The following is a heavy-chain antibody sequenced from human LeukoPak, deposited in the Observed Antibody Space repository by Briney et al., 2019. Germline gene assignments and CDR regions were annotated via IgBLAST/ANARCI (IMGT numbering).Heavy chain of an antibody. CDR1: GFNFNMYG. V-gene: IGHV3-48*01. J-gene: IGHJ6*03. Sequence: GGSLRLSCAASGFNFNMYGMNWVRQAPGMGLEWLSYISASRGITYYADSVKGRFTISRDNAKNSLYLQMNSLRAEDTAVYYCVRGSLASGVVVYYYYYLDVWGKGTTVTVSS. CDR2: ISASRGIT. D-gene: IGHD3-3*01. CDR3: VRGSLASGVVVYYYYYLDV.